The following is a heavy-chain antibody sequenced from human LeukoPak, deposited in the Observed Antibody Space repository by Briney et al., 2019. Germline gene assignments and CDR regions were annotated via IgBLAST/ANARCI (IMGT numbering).Heavy chain of an antibody. CDR1: GFTFSNAW. J-gene: IGHJ4*02. CDR2: ISGSGGST. CDR3: AKSDYYDSSGYYYGSDY. Sequence: PGGSLRLSCAASGFTFSNAWMSWVRQAPGKGLEWVSGISGSGGSTYYADSVKGRFTISRDNSKNTLYVQMNSLRAEDTAVYYCAKSDYYDSSGYYYGSDYWGQGTLVTVSS. V-gene: IGHV3-23*01. D-gene: IGHD3-22*01.